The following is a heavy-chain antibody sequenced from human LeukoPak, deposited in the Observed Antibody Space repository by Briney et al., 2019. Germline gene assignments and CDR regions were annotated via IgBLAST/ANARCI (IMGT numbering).Heavy chain of an antibody. CDR1: GYNFNAYY. CDR2: INPNSGGT. J-gene: IGHJ4*02. V-gene: IGHV1-2*02. CDR3: ARVGDYDSSGYYLFDY. D-gene: IGHD3-22*01. Sequence: ASVKVSCKASGYNFNAYYMHWVRQAPGQGLEWMGWINPNSGGTNYAQKFQGRVTMTRDTSISTAYMELSRLRSDDTAVYYCARVGDYDSSGYYLFDYWGQGTLVTVSS.